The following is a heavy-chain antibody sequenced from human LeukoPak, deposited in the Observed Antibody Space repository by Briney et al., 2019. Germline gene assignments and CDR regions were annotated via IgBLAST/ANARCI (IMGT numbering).Heavy chain of an antibody. J-gene: IGHJ5*02. V-gene: IGHV4-34*01. CDR1: GGSFSGYY. CDR3: VRLGLLWFGANWFDP. D-gene: IGHD3-10*01. Sequence: SETLSLTCAVYGGSFSGYYWSWIRQPPGKGLEWIGEINHSGSTNYNPSLKSRVTISVDTSKNQFSLKLSSVTAADTAVYYCVRLGLLWFGANWFDPWGQGTLVTVSS. CDR2: INHSGST.